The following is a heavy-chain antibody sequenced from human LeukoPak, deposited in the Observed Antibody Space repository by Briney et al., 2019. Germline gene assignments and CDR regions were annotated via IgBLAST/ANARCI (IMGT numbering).Heavy chain of an antibody. J-gene: IGHJ4*02. Sequence: GGSLRLSCAVSGFTFSSYAMSWVRQAPGRGLERVSAISDSGDSTYYADSVKGRFTVSRDNSKNTLYLQMNSLRAEDTAVYYCAKKMTITGWLYYFDYWGQGTLVTVSS. CDR1: GFTFSSYA. CDR2: ISDSGDST. D-gene: IGHD5-24*01. V-gene: IGHV3-23*01. CDR3: AKKMTITGWLYYFDY.